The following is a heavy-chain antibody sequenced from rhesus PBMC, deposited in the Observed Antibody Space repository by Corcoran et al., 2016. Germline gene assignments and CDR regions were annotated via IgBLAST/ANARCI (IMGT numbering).Heavy chain of an antibody. CDR3: ARGGRRYCTGSGCYARDAFDF. J-gene: IGHJ3*01. V-gene: IGHV4-122*02. D-gene: IGHD2-21*01. CDR2: ISYSGST. Sequence: QVQLQESGPGLVKPSETLSLTCAVSGYSISSGYGWSWIRQPPGKGLEWIGYISYSGSTSYNPSLKSRVTISRDTSKNRFSLKLSSVTAADTAVYYCARGGRRYCTGSGCYARDAFDFWGQGLRVTVSS. CDR1: GYSISSGYG.